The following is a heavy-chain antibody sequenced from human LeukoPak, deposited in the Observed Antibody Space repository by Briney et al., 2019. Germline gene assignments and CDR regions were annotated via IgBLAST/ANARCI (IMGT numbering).Heavy chain of an antibody. D-gene: IGHD1-1*01. CDR2: IRWNSGSI. V-gene: IGHV3-9*01. J-gene: IGHJ4*02. CDR3: AKSLQIWNDGYIDY. Sequence: GRSLRLSCAASGFTFDDYAMHWVRQAPGEGLEWVSGIRWNSGSIGYADSVKGRFTISRDNAKNSLYLQMNSLRAEDTALYYCAKSLQIWNDGYIDYWGQGTLVTVSS. CDR1: GFTFDDYA.